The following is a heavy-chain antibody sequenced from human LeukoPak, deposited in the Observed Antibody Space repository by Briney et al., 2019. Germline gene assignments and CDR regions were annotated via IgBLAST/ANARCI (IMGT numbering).Heavy chain of an antibody. CDR2: IYHSGST. V-gene: IGHV4-38-2*01. D-gene: IGHD5-18*01. Sequence: SKPLSLTSVVSVYPFTSGSYWAWIRKPPGKGLEGIGSIYHSGSTYYNPSLKSRVTISVDTSKNQFSLKLSSVTAADTAVYYCARHIRGYSYGYDYWGQGTLVTVSS. J-gene: IGHJ4*02. CDR3: ARHIRGYSYGYDY. CDR1: VYPFTSGSY.